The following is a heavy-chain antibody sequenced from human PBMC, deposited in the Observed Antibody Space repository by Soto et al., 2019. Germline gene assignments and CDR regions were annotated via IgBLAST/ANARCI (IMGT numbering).Heavy chain of an antibody. D-gene: IGHD1-26*01. J-gene: IGHJ4*02. CDR3: ARDQPGTYSLDY. CDR1: GFRFSSYC. Sequence: GGSLGLSCAASGFRFSSYCMNWVRQAPGKGLEWVSYISTGTSAIYYADSVKGRFTISRDDAKNSLYLQMDSLRDEDTAVYYCARDQPGTYSLDYWGQGTPVTVSS. V-gene: IGHV3-48*02. CDR2: ISTGTSAI.